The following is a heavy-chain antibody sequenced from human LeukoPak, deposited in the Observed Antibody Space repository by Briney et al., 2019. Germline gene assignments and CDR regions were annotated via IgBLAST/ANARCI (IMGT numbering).Heavy chain of an antibody. D-gene: IGHD5-12*01. V-gene: IGHV1-2*02. CDR1: GYSFTGSY. J-gene: IGHJ4*02. Sequence: ASMKVSCKPPGYSFTGSYMHWVPQAPRQGLEWMGCINPNSGGTDYAQKFQGRVTMTRDTSISTAYMELSRLTADVTAVYYCAGLSGYDPYYFDYWGEGTLVGVSS. CDR2: INPNSGGT. CDR3: AGLSGYDPYYFDY.